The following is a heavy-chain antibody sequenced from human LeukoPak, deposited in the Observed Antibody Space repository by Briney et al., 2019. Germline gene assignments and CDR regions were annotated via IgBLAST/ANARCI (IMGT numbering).Heavy chain of an antibody. CDR1: GGSVSSYY. CDR2: IHNSGRT. J-gene: IGHJ4*02. Sequence: PSETLSLTCSVSGGSVSSYYWSWIRQSPGKGLEWIGYIHNSGRTNYNPSLKSRVTGFVDTSKNQVSLRLSYVTAADPAVYYCARHGTISSESYFDYWGQGALVTVSS. V-gene: IGHV4-59*08. CDR3: ARHGTISSESYFDY. D-gene: IGHD1-14*01.